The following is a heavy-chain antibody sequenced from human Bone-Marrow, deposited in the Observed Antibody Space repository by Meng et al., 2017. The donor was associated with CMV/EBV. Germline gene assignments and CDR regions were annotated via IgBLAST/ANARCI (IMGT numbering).Heavy chain of an antibody. CDR3: ARSGEMATIRAVAFDI. Sequence: ASVKVSCKASGYTFTGDYMHWVRQAPGQGLEWMGWINPNSGGTNYAQKFQGRVTMTRDTSISTAYMELSRLRSDDTAVYYCARSGEMATIRAVAFDIWGQGTMVTVSS. D-gene: IGHD5-24*01. V-gene: IGHV1-2*02. CDR1: GYTFTGDY. CDR2: INPNSGGT. J-gene: IGHJ3*02.